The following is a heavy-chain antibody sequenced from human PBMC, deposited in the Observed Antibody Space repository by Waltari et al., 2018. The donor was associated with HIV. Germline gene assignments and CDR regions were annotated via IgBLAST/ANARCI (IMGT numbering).Heavy chain of an antibody. CDR1: GSTFTSTA. D-gene: IGHD3-22*01. Sequence: QVQLEQSGAAVKKPGASVMVSCRASGSTFTSTAIIWVRQASGQGLEWMGWVNPNSGNTGYAQRFQGKVTMTTNSSVTTAYMELSSLRSEDTAVYYCARGVGTYYNQYYFDYWGQGTLVTVSS. J-gene: IGHJ4*02. V-gene: IGHV1-8*02. CDR2: VNPNSGNT. CDR3: ARGVGTYYNQYYFDY.